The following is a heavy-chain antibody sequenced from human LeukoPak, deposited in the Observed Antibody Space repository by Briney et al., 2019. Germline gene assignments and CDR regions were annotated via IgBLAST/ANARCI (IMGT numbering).Heavy chain of an antibody. D-gene: IGHD3-22*01. CDR1: GFTFSSYS. Sequence: GGSLRLSCAASGFTFSSYSMNWVRQAPGKGLEWVSYISSSSSTIYYADSVKGRFTISRDNAKNSLYLQMNSLRAEDTAVYYCARGYYYDSSGYGAFDIWGQGTMVTVSS. CDR2: ISSSSSTI. V-gene: IGHV3-48*04. CDR3: ARGYYYDSSGYGAFDI. J-gene: IGHJ3*02.